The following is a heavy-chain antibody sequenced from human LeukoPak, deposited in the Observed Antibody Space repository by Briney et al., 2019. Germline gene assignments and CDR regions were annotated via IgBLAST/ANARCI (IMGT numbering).Heavy chain of an antibody. CDR2: IYSGGTT. Sequence: PGGSLRLSCAASGFTVSSNYMSWVRQAPGKGLEWVSVIYSGGTTYYADSVKGRFTFSRDNSKNTLYLKMNSLRAEDTAVYYCARSPRTGAFDIWGQGTMVTVSS. CDR3: ARSPRTGAFDI. J-gene: IGHJ3*02. V-gene: IGHV3-53*01. CDR1: GFTVSSNY.